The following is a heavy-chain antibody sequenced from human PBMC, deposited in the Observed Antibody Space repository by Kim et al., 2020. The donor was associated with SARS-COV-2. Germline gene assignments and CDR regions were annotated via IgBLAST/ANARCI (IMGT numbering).Heavy chain of an antibody. CDR2: IYYSGST. D-gene: IGHD2-15*01. V-gene: IGHV4-59*13. Sequence: SETLSLTCTVSGGSISNYYWSWIRQPPGKGLEWIGYIYYSGSTNYNPSLKSRVTISVDTSKNQFSLKLSSVTAADTAVYYCARGDIWGQGTLVTVSS. CDR3: ARGDI. CDR1: GGSISNYY. J-gene: IGHJ4*02.